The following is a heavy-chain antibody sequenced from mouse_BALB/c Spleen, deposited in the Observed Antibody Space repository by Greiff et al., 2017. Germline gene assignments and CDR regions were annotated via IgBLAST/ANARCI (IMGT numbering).Heavy chain of an antibody. Sequence: EVQLQQSGAELLRSGASVKLSCTASGFNIKDYYMHWVKQRPEQGLEWIGWIDPENGDTEYAPKFQGKATMTADTSSNTAYLQLSSLTSEDTAVYYCTRPIYGYDWYFDVWGAGTTVTVSS. CDR2: IDPENGDT. V-gene: IGHV14-4*02. D-gene: IGHD1-2*01. J-gene: IGHJ1*01. CDR3: TRPIYGYDWYFDV. CDR1: GFNIKDYY.